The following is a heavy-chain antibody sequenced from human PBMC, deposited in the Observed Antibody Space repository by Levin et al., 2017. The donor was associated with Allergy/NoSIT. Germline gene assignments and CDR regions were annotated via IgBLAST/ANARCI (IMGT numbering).Heavy chain of an antibody. CDR2: IYPDNSDT. CDR1: GYSFTRYW. CDR3: ARVITVTAYFDS. Sequence: GGSLRLSCKTSGYSFTRYWIGWVRQMPGKGLEWMGVIYPDNSDTRYSPSFQGQVTISADKSINTAYLQWSSLKASDTAMYYCARVITVTAYFDSWGQGTLVTVSS. V-gene: IGHV5-51*01. D-gene: IGHD4-17*01. J-gene: IGHJ4*02.